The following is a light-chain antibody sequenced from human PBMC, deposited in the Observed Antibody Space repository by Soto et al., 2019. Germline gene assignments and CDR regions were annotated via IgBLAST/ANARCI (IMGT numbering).Light chain of an antibody. CDR2: DAS. J-gene: IGKJ1*01. CDR3: QQRSNWPLCT. V-gene: IGKV3-11*01. Sequence: EIVLTQSPATLSLSPGERATLSCRASQSVSSYLAWYQQKPGQAPRLLIYDASNRATGIPARLSGSGSGTDFTLTISSLEPEDFAVYYCQQRSNWPLCTFGQGTKVDIK. CDR1: QSVSSY.